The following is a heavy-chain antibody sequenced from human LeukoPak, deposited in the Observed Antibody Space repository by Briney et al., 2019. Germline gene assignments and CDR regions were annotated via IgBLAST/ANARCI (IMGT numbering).Heavy chain of an antibody. CDR3: AKSPGGYYFDY. CDR1: GFTFSDYA. Sequence: AGGPLRLSCAASGFTFSDYAMNWVRQAPGKGLEWVSAISGSGGSTYYADSVKGRFTISRDNSKNTLYLQMNSLRAEDTAVYYCAKSPGGYYFDYWGQGTLVTVSS. V-gene: IGHV3-23*01. J-gene: IGHJ4*02. D-gene: IGHD3-10*01. CDR2: ISGSGGST.